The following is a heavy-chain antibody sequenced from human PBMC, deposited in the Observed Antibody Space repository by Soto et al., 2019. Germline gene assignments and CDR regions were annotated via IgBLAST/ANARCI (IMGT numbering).Heavy chain of an antibody. D-gene: IGHD3-22*01. Sequence: ASVKVSCKASGYTFTSYAMHWVRQAPGQRPEWMGWINAGNGNTKYSQKFQGRVTITRDTSASTAYMELSSLRSEDTAVYYCARAQYYYDSSGYYLNDAFDIWGQGTMVTVSS. CDR1: GYTFTSYA. CDR3: ARAQYYYDSSGYYLNDAFDI. CDR2: INAGNGNT. J-gene: IGHJ3*02. V-gene: IGHV1-3*01.